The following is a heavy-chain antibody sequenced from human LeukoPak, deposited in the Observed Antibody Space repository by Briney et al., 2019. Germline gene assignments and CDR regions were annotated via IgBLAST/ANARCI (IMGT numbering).Heavy chain of an antibody. J-gene: IGHJ4*02. CDR2: IIPMFGTA. CDR3: ARSVRLGTIVGATAYFDY. D-gene: IGHD1-26*01. Sequence: SVTVSCMASGGTFSSYAISWVRQAAGRGVEWMGGIIPMFGTANYAQKFQGRVTITTDESTSTAYMELSSLRSEDTAVYYCARSVRLGTIVGATAYFDYWGQGTLVTVSS. CDR1: GGTFSSYA. V-gene: IGHV1-69*05.